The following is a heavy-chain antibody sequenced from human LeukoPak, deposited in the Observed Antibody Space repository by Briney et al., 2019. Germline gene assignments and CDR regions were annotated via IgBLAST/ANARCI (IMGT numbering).Heavy chain of an antibody. V-gene: IGHV3-53*01. CDR1: GFTVSSNY. D-gene: IGHD5-12*01. CDR2: IYSGGST. CDR3: ARGQWLRYFDY. J-gene: IGHJ4*02. Sequence: GSLRLSCGASGFTVSSNYISWVRQAPGNGLEWVSVIYSGGSTYYADSVKGRFTISRDNSKNTLYLQMNSLRAEDTAVYYCARGQWLRYFDYWGQGTLVTVSS.